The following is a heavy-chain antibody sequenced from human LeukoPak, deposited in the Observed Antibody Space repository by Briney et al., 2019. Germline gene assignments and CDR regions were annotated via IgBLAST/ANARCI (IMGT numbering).Heavy chain of an antibody. V-gene: IGHV3-30-3*01. D-gene: IGHD3-22*01. CDR3: ARNRGATGYYWLDY. CDR2: ISYDGTNE. J-gene: IGHJ4*02. Sequence: GGSLRLSCVAAGFTFSNYAMHWVRQAPGKGLEWVAVISYDGTNEHYAGSVKGRFTISRDNSKNTLYLQMNSLRVEDTAFYYCARNRGATGYYWLDYWGQGTLVSVSS. CDR1: GFTFSNYA.